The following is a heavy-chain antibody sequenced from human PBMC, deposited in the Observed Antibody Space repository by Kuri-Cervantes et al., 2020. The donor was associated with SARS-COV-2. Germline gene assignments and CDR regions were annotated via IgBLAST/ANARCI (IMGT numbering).Heavy chain of an antibody. D-gene: IGHD2-2*01. V-gene: IGHV3-7*03. J-gene: IGHJ6*02. CDR3: ARDQAHQGNYGMAV. Sequence: GGSLRLSCAASGFTFSSYWMSWVPQAPGKGLEWVANIKQDGSEKYYVDSVKGRFTISRDNAKNSLYLQMNSLGAEDTSVYYCARDQAHQGNYGMAVWGQGTTVTVSS. CDR2: IKQDGSEK. CDR1: GFTFSSYW.